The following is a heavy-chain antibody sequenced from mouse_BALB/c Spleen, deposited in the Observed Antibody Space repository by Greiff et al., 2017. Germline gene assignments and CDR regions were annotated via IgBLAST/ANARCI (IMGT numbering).Heavy chain of an antibody. J-gene: IGHJ1*01. D-gene: IGHD3-1*01. CDR1: GFTFSSYT. Sequence: EVQLVESGGGLVQPGGSLKLSCAASGFTFSSYTMSWVRQTPEKRLEWVAYISNGGGSTYYPDTVKGRFTISRDNAKNTLYLQMSSLKSEDTAMYYCAVHTSEYFDVWGAGTTVTVSS. CDR2: ISNGGGST. CDR3: AVHTSEYFDV. V-gene: IGHV5-12-2*01.